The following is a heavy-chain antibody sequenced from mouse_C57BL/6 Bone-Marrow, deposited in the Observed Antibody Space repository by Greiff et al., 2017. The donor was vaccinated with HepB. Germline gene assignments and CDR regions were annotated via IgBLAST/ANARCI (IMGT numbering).Heavy chain of an antibody. CDR2: IDPSDSET. J-gene: IGHJ4*01. Sequence: VQLQQPGAELVRPGSSVKLSCKASGYTFTSYWMHWVKQRPIQGLEWIGNIDPSDSETHYNQKFKDKATLTVDKSSSTAYMQLSSLTSEDSAVYCGTRWGPFYALDDWGQGTSVTVSS. V-gene: IGHV1-52*01. CDR1: GYTFTSYW. CDR3: TRWGPFYALDD.